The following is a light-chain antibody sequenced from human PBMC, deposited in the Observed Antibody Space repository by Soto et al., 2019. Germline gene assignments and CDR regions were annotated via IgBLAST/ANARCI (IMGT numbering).Light chain of an antibody. CDR3: QQRSDWPLT. V-gene: IGKV3-11*01. Sequence: DIVLKQSPDTLSLSPGERATLSCRASQGVRNYLAWYQQKPGQAPRLLFYDESNRATCIPARFSGSGSGTDFTLSFSSLEPEDFAVYYCQQRSDWPLTFGGGTKVEIK. CDR1: QGVRNY. J-gene: IGKJ4*01. CDR2: DES.